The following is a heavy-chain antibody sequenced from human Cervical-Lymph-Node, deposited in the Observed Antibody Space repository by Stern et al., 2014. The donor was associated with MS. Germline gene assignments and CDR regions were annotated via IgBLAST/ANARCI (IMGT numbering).Heavy chain of an antibody. CDR3: ARVNNESKYRYSEAYFYYGMDV. J-gene: IGHJ6*02. Sequence: VQLVESGGGVAQPGRSLRLSCGASGFTFSTYALHWVRQAPGTGLEWVAVISYDGSNKYYADSVKGRFTISRDNSKNTLFLQMNSLRADDTAVYYCARVNNESKYRYSEAYFYYGMDVWGQGTTVTVSS. V-gene: IGHV3-30*04. D-gene: IGHD2-21*01. CDR1: GFTFSTYA. CDR2: ISYDGSNK.